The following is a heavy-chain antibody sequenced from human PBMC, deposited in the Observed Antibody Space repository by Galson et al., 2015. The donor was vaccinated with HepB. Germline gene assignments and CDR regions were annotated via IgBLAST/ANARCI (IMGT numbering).Heavy chain of an antibody. CDR2: IRKDVRNK. CDR1: GFDIGNYG. Sequence: SLRLPCAVSGFDIGNYGMHRVRPAPAKGREWLALIRKDVRNKHDADSLNGRFRISRDNAKNTLFLEADSVRAEDTAVYYCAREDATITVDALEYWGPGVLVTVSS. D-gene: IGHD3-9*01. J-gene: IGHJ4*02. CDR3: AREDATITVDALEY. V-gene: IGHV3-33*01.